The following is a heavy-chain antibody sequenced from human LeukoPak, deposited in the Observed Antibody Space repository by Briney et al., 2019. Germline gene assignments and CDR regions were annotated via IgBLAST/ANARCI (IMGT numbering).Heavy chain of an antibody. CDR3: ARARRDYGRSFDY. Sequence: GSLRLSCAASGFSFSSYNMNWVRQPPGKGLEWIGSIYYSGSTYYNPSLKSRVTISVDTSKNQFSLKLSSVTAADTAVYYCARARRDYGRSFDYWGQGTLVTVSS. CDR2: IYYSGST. CDR1: GFSFSSYN. V-gene: IGHV4-39*07. D-gene: IGHD4-17*01. J-gene: IGHJ4*02.